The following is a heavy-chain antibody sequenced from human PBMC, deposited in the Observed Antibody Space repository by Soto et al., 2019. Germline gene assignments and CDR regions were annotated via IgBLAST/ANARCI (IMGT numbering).Heavy chain of an antibody. CDR3: ARDASSGGGRVYYGMDV. J-gene: IGHJ6*02. CDR2: ISYDGSNK. CDR1: GFTFSSYA. D-gene: IGHD6-19*01. V-gene: IGHV3-30-3*01. Sequence: LRLSCAASGFTFSSYAMHWVRQAPGKGLEWVAVISYDGSNKYYADSVKGRFTISRDNSKNTLYLQMNSLGAEDTAVYYCARDASSGGGRVYYGMDVWGQGTTVTVSS.